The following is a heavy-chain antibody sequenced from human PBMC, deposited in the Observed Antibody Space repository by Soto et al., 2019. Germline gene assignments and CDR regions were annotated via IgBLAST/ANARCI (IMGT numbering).Heavy chain of an antibody. Sequence: EVQLVESGGDLVQPGGSLRLSCAASGITVNNNYMSWVRQAPGKGLEWVSVIYSGGSTGYADSVKGRFTISRDNPKNTVYLHMNGLRAEDTAVYYCARDVGVWGRGTTVTVSS. CDR1: GITVNNNY. CDR2: IYSGGST. V-gene: IGHV3-66*01. J-gene: IGHJ6*04. CDR3: ARDVGV.